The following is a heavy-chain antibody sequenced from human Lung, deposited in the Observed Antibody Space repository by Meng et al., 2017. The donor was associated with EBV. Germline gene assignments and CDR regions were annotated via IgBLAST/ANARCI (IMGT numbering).Heavy chain of an antibody. D-gene: IGHD4-23*01. Sequence: SDTLSPTTPVSCGPISRTGTCAGWLRQPPGKGLEWIGSQCHADDTYYNPSLMGRVTISVDTSKNQVSLKLTSVTAADTSIYYCVRHTFSGNPGGIDSWGQGILVTVSS. CDR1: CGPISRTGTC. J-gene: IGHJ4*02. CDR3: VRHTFSGNPGGIDS. V-gene: IGHV4-39*01. CDR2: QCHADDT.